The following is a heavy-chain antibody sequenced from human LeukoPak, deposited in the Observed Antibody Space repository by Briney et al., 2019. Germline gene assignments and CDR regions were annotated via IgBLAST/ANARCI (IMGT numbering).Heavy chain of an antibody. Sequence: GSLRLSCAASGFTFSSYAMHWVRQAPGKGLEWVAVISYDGSNKYYADSVKGRFTISRDNSKNTLYLQMNSLRAEDTAVYYCAKEIAAVWSDAFDIWGQGTMVTVSS. D-gene: IGHD6-13*01. V-gene: IGHV3-30-3*01. CDR3: AKEIAAVWSDAFDI. CDR2: ISYDGSNK. J-gene: IGHJ3*02. CDR1: GFTFSSYA.